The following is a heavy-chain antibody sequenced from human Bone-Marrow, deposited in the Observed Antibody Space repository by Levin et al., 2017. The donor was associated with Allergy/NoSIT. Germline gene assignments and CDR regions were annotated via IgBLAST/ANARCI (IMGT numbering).Heavy chain of an antibody. V-gene: IGHV4-31*03. D-gene: IGHD2-2*01. CDR3: ARAVYCSSTSCHPFDY. Sequence: TSSETLSLTCTVSGGSISSGGYYWSWIRQHPGKGLEWIGYIYYSGSTYYNPSLKSRVTISVDTSKNQFSLKLSSVTAADTAVYYCARAVYCSSTSCHPFDYWGQGTLVTVSS. CDR1: GGSISSGGYY. CDR2: IYYSGST. J-gene: IGHJ4*02.